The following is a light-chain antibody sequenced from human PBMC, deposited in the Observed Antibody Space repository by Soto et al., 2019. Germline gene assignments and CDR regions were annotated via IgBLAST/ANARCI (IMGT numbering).Light chain of an antibody. J-gene: IGLJ1*01. Sequence: QSALTQPASVSGSPGQSITIACNGTSSDVGSYSHVSWYQQHPGKAPRLIIYEGSKRPSGVSHRFSASRSDNTASLTISGLQAEDEAAYYCCSYALSSTYVFGTGTKLTVL. CDR2: EGS. V-gene: IGLV2-23*01. CDR3: CSYALSSTYV. CDR1: SSDVGSYSH.